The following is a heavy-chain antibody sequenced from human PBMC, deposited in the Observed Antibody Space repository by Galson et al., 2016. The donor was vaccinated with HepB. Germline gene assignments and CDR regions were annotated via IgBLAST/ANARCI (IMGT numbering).Heavy chain of an antibody. CDR2: IYSGGTT. Sequence: SLRLSCAASGFSVSSDYMSWVRQAPGKGLEWVSVIYSGGTTYYADSVKGRFTSSTDNSKNTVDLQMNSLRDEDTAVYYCATDSGLDYWGQGTLVTVSS. V-gene: IGHV3-53*01. D-gene: IGHD6-19*01. CDR1: GFSVSSDY. J-gene: IGHJ4*02. CDR3: ATDSGLDY.